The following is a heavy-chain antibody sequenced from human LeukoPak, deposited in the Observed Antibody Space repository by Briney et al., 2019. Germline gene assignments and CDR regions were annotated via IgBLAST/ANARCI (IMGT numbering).Heavy chain of an antibody. CDR2: VSGSGSNT. D-gene: IGHD6-19*01. CDR3: ARETVAGTFDF. Sequence: PGGSLRLSCAASGFTFSSCAMNWVRQAPGKGLEWVSTVSGSGSNTYYSDSVEGRFTISRDNSKNTLYLQMNSLRAEDTAVYYCARETVAGTFDFWGQGTLVTVSS. CDR1: GFTFSSCA. V-gene: IGHV3-23*01. J-gene: IGHJ4*02.